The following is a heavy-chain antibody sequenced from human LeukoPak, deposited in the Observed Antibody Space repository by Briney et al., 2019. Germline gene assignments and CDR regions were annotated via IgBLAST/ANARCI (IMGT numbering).Heavy chain of an antibody. Sequence: GGSLRLSCAASGFTFSSYGMHWVRQAPGKGLEWVAVISYDGSNKYYADSVKGRFTISRDNSKNTLYLQMNSLRAEDTAVYYCAKDPIVGATLGYFDYWGQGTLVTVSS. CDR2: ISYDGSNK. CDR3: AKDPIVGATLGYFDY. V-gene: IGHV3-30*18. J-gene: IGHJ4*02. D-gene: IGHD1-26*01. CDR1: GFTFSSYG.